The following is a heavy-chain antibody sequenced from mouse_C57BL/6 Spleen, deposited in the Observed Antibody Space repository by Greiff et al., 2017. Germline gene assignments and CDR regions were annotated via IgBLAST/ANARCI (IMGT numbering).Heavy chain of an antibody. D-gene: IGHD1-1*01. V-gene: IGHV14-2*01. Sequence: VQLKESGAELVKPGASVKLSCTASGFNIKDYYMHWVKQRTEQGLEWIGRIDPEDGETKYVPKFQGKATITADTSSNTAYLQLNSLTSEDTAVYYCARGGSSSYYYALDYWGQGTSVTVSS. CDR2: IDPEDGET. J-gene: IGHJ4*01. CDR1: GFNIKDYY. CDR3: ARGGSSSYYYALDY.